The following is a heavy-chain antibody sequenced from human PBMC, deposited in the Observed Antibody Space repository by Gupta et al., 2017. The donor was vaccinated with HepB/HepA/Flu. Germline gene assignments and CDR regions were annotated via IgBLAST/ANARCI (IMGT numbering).Heavy chain of an antibody. J-gene: IGHJ2*01. CDR3: ARETYSDVGFFDL. Sequence: EGQLVESGGNLIQPGGSLRLSCAASGFTFRSYSMTWVRQAPGRGLEWVSYISTSGVSIYYADSVKGRFTVSRDNAKNSLHLQMXSXRDDDTXVYYCARETYSDVGFFDLWGRGTLVTVSS. D-gene: IGHD2-15*01. V-gene: IGHV3-48*02. CDR2: ISTSGVSI. CDR1: GFTFRSYS.